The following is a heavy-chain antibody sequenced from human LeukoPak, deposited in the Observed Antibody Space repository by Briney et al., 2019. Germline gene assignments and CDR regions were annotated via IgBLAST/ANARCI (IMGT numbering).Heavy chain of an antibody. CDR1: GFTFSSYS. CDR2: ISSSSSYI. J-gene: IGHJ4*02. V-gene: IGHV3-21*01. Sequence: EGSLRLSCAASGFTFSSYSMNWVRQAPGKGLEWVSSISSSSSYIYYADSVKGRFTISRDNAKNSLYLQMNSLRAEDTAVYYCARDGGSWYPALGYWGQGTLVTVSS. CDR3: ARDGGSWYPALGY. D-gene: IGHD6-13*01.